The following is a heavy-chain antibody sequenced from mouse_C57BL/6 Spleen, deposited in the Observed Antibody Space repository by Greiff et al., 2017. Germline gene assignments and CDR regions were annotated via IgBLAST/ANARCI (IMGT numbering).Heavy chain of an antibody. J-gene: IGHJ4*01. Sequence: LVESGAELVRPGASVKLSCTASGFNIKDDYMHWVKQRPEQGLEWIGWIDPENGDTEYASKFQGKATITADTSSNPAYLQLSSLTSAENAVYYCTGGDYYGSSYAMDYWGQGTSVTVSS. CDR2: IDPENGDT. CDR3: TGGDYYGSSYAMDY. CDR1: GFNIKDDY. D-gene: IGHD1-1*01. V-gene: IGHV14-4*01.